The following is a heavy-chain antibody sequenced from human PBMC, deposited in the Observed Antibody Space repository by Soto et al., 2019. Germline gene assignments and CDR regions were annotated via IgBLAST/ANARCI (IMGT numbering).Heavy chain of an antibody. J-gene: IGHJ4*02. D-gene: IGHD6-13*01. V-gene: IGHV3-30*18. Sequence: QVQLVESGGGVVQPGRSRRLSCAASGFTFSSYGMHWVRQAPGKGLEWVAVILYDGSEKYYADSVKGRFTISRDNSKNTLYLQMYSLRAEDTAIYYCAKDRAAAGTFPFDHWGQGTLVTVSS. CDR3: AKDRAAAGTFPFDH. CDR2: ILYDGSEK. CDR1: GFTFSSYG.